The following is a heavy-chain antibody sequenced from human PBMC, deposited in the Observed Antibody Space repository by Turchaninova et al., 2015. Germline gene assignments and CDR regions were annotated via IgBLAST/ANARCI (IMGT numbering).Heavy chain of an antibody. D-gene: IGHD2-15*01. CDR2: IFSNDEK. Sequence: QVTLKESGPVLVKPTETLTLTCTVSGFSLSNVRMGVSWIRQPPGKALEWLAHIFSNDEKSYSRSLKSRFTISKDTSKSQVVLTMTNMDPVDTSTYSCARGTCSGGSFYSPDSFDIWGQGTMVTVSS. J-gene: IGHJ3*02. V-gene: IGHV2-26*01. CDR3: ARGTCSGGSFYSPDSFDI. CDR1: GFSLSNVRMG.